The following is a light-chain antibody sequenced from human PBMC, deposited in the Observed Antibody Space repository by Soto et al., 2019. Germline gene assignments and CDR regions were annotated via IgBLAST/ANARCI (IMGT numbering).Light chain of an antibody. CDR2: WAS. CDR3: QQYYSHSSVYS. J-gene: IGKJ2*03. Sequence: DIVMTQSPDSLAVSLGERATINCRSSQSVLNRSNNKNYLAWYQQKPGQPPKLLISWASTRESGIPDRFSGSGSGTDFTLTINSLQAEDEALYYCQQYYSHSSVYSFGQGTKLEIK. V-gene: IGKV4-1*01. CDR1: QSVLNRSNNKNY.